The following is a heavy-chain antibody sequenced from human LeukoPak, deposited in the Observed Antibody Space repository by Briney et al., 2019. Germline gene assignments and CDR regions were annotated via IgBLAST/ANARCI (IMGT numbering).Heavy chain of an antibody. CDR1: GGTFSSYA. CDR2: IIPIFGTA. Sequence: ASVKVSCKASGGTFSSYAISWVRQAPGQGLEWMGGIIPIFGTANYAQEFQGRVTMTRDTSTSTVYMELSSLRSEDTAVYYCARDGHYYDSSGYYPFDYWGQGTLVTVSS. D-gene: IGHD3-22*01. J-gene: IGHJ4*02. V-gene: IGHV1-69*05. CDR3: ARDGHYYDSSGYYPFDY.